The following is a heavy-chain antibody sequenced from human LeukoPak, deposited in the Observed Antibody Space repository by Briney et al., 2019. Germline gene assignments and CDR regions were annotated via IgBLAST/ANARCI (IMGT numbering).Heavy chain of an antibody. CDR2: IKQEGSEK. CDR1: GVTFSSYW. V-gene: IGHV3-7*01. D-gene: IGHD6-6*01. CDR3: ARDRRALPYRPQYYSYYYTDA. Sequence: GGALRLSCAASGVTFSSYWMTWGREAPGKGLEWVANIKQEGSEKYYVDSVKGRFTISRDNAKNSLYLQMNSLRAEDTAVYYCARDRRALPYRPQYYSYYYTDARGNGTTVNVSS. J-gene: IGHJ6*03.